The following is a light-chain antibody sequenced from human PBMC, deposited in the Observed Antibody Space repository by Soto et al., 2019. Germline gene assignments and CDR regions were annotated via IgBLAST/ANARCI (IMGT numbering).Light chain of an antibody. CDR2: DVS. CDR1: SSDVGGYNY. J-gene: IGLJ2*01. V-gene: IGLV2-14*01. CDR3: SSSTRSSTRV. Sequence: QSALTQPASVSGSPGQSITISCTGTSSDVGGYNYVSWYQQHPGKAPKLMIFDVSDRPSGVSDRFSGSKSGNTASLTMSGLQAEDEADYCCSSSTRSSTRVFGGGTKLTVL.